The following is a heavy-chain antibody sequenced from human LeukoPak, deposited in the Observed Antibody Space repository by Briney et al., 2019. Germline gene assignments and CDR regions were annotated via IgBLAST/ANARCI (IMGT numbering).Heavy chain of an antibody. Sequence: GGSLRLSCAASGFSFSTSPMSWVRQPPGKGLEWVSAMNNGPGATFYRDSVRGRFTISRVDSKSTLYLQMNSLRAEDTGTYYCAKTHYDLLDVWGQGTTVTVSS. CDR1: GFSFSTSP. CDR2: MNNGPGAT. J-gene: IGHJ6*02. V-gene: IGHV3-23*01. CDR3: AKTHYDLLDV. D-gene: IGHD5-12*01.